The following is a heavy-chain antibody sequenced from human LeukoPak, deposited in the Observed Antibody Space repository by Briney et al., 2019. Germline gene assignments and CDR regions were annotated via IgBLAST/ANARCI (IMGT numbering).Heavy chain of an antibody. CDR1: GYTFTDYY. V-gene: IGHV1-2*02. Sequence: GASVKVSCKASGYTFTDYYIHWVRQAPGQGLEWMGWINPDSGGTKYAQKFQGRVTMTRDTSISTAYMVLSTLRSDDTAVYYCARDRSAAAGTGGWGQGTLVIVSS. D-gene: IGHD6-13*01. CDR2: INPDSGGT. CDR3: ARDRSAAAGTGG. J-gene: IGHJ4*02.